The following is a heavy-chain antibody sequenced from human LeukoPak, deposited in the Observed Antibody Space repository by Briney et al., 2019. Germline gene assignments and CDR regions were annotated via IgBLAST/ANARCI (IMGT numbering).Heavy chain of an antibody. V-gene: IGHV3-23*01. CDR1: GFTFSSNA. J-gene: IGHJ6*02. Sequence: GGSLRLSCAASGFTFSSNAMSWVRQAPGKGLEWVSAISNSGGSTYYAGSVKGRFTISRDNSKNTLYLQMNSLRAEDTAVYYCAREVTSYYYYGMDVWGQGTTVTVSS. CDR2: ISNSGGST. CDR3: AREVTSYYYYGMDV. D-gene: IGHD2-21*02.